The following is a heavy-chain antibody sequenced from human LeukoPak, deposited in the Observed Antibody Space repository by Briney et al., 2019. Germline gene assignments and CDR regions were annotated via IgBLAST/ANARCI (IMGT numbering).Heavy chain of an antibody. D-gene: IGHD5-18*01. V-gene: IGHV1-69*05. CDR3: ERGRVSGTTLVTWFDT. CDR2: IISISPTA. J-gene: IGHJ5*02. Sequence: ASVKVSCKASGGTFSSYAISWVRQAPGQGLEWLGGIISISPTANYAQKFQDRVTMNMDESTTTAFMELSSLRSDDTAVYYCERGRVSGTTLVTWFDTWGQGTLVTVSS. CDR1: GGTFSSYA.